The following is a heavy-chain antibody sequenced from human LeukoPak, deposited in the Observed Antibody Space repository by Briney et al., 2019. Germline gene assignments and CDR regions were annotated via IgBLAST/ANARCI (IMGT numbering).Heavy chain of an antibody. CDR3: ARKQRVTAIDY. D-gene: IGHD2-21*02. CDR1: GGSISSGVYY. CDR2: IYYSGST. Sequence: SQTLSLTCTVSGGSISSGVYYWSWIRQHPGQGLEWIGYIYYSGSTYYNPSLKSRVTISVDTSKNQFSLKLSSVTAADTAVYYCARKQRVTAIDYWGQGTLVTVSS. V-gene: IGHV4-30-4*01. J-gene: IGHJ4*02.